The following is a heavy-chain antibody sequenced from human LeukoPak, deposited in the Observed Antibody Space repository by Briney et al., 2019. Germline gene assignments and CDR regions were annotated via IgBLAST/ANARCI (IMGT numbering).Heavy chain of an antibody. CDR3: ARWGSGYNLFDY. V-gene: IGHV3-20*01. J-gene: IGHJ4*02. CDR2: TNWNGGST. Sequence: GGSLRLSCAPSGFIFEDYGMHWVRQAPGKGLEWVSGTNWNGGSTGYADSVKGRFTISRDKAKNSLYLQMNSLRAEDTALYHCARWGSGYNLFDYWGQGTLVTVSS. CDR1: GFIFEDYG. D-gene: IGHD3-3*01.